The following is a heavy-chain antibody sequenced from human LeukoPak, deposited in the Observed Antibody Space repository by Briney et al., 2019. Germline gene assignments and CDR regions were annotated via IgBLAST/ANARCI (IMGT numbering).Heavy chain of an antibody. D-gene: IGHD6-13*01. CDR3: ARYEAAADYFDY. Sequence: GGSLRLSCAASGLTFSDCYMSWIRQAPGKGLEWVSYISSSGSTIYYADSVKGRFTISRDNSKNTLYLQMNSLRAEDTAVYYCARYEAAADYFDYWGQGTLVTVSS. J-gene: IGHJ4*02. CDR1: GLTFSDCY. V-gene: IGHV3-11*04. CDR2: ISSSGSTI.